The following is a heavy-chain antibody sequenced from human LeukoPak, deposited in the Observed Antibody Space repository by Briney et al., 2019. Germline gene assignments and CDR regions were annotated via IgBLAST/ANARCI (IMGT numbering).Heavy chain of an antibody. J-gene: IGHJ4*02. CDR3: ARRWCSGSHFDY. CDR2: INHSGST. CDR1: GGSFSGYY. Sequence: SETLSLTCAVYGGSFSGYYWSWIRQPPGKGLEWIGEINHSGSTNYNPSLKSRVTISVDTSKNQFSLKLSSVTAADTAVYYCARRWCSGSHFDYWGQGTLVTVSS. D-gene: IGHD2-8*02. V-gene: IGHV4-34*01.